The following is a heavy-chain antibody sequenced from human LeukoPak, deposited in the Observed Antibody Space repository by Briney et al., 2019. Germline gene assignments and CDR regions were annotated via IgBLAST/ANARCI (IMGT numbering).Heavy chain of an antibody. CDR3: AREGDYGDFDY. CDR1: GFTFSSYS. V-gene: IGHV3-21*01. CDR2: ISSSSSYI. Sequence: GGSLRLSCAASGFTFSSYSMNWDRQAPGKGLEWVSSISSSSSYIYYADSVKGRFTISRDNAKNSLYLQMNSLRAEDTAVYYCAREGDYGDFDYWGQGTLVTVSS. D-gene: IGHD4-17*01. J-gene: IGHJ4*02.